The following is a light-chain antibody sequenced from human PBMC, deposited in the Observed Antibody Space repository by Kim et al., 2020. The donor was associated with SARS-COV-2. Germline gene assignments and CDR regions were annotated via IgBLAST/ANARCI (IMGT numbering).Light chain of an antibody. Sequence: SSELTQDPAVSVALGQTVRITCQGDSLRSYYASWYQQKPGQAPVLVIYGKNNRPSGIPDRFSGSSSGNPASLTITGAQAEDEADYYCNSRDSTPHWVFGGGTQLTVL. CDR1: SLRSYY. CDR3: NSRDSTPHWV. V-gene: IGLV3-19*01. CDR2: GKN. J-gene: IGLJ3*02.